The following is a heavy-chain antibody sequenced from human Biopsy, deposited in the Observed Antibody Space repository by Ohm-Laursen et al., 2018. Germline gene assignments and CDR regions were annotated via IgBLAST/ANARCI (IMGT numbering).Heavy chain of an antibody. V-gene: IGHV4-59*07. Sequence: SDTLSLTCTVSGGSISSDYWSWIRQTPGKGLEWIGYIYYSGSTNYNPSLKSRVTLSMDTSKRQFSLKLSFVTAADTAVYYCARWTPEYDSSRYYLDAFDIWGQGTKVTVSS. CDR2: IYYSGST. D-gene: IGHD3-22*01. CDR1: GGSISSDY. J-gene: IGHJ3*02. CDR3: ARWTPEYDSSRYYLDAFDI.